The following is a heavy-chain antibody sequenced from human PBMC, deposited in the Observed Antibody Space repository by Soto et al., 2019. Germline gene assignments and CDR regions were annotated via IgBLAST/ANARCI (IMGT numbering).Heavy chain of an antibody. CDR2: ISYSGST. CDR1: GGSISSGSYY. CDR3: ARVPYDSSGYGYFDY. Sequence: QVQLQESGPGLVKPSQTLSLTCTVSGGSISSGSYYWSWIRQHPGKGLEWIGYISYSGSTSYNPSLTSRVTISVDTSKTQFSLKLSSVIAADTAVYYCARVPYDSSGYGYFDYWGQGTLVSVSS. V-gene: IGHV4-31*03. J-gene: IGHJ4*02. D-gene: IGHD3-22*01.